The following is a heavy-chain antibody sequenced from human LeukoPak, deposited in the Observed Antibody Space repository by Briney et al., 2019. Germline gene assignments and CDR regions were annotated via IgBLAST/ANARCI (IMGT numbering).Heavy chain of an antibody. CDR2: INPSGGST. V-gene: IGHV1-46*01. D-gene: IGHD2-21*02. J-gene: IGHJ4*02. CDR3: ARGIWSTTLTAYYLDY. CDR1: GYTFTSYY. Sequence: GASVKVSCKASGYTFTSYYMHWVRQAPGQGLEWMGIINPSGGSTSYAQKFQGRVTMTRDMSTSTVYMELSSLRSEDTAVYYCARGIWSTTLTAYYLDYWGQGTLVTVSS.